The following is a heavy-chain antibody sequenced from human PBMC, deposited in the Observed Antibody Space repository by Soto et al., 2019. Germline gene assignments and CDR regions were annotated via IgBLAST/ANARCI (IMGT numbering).Heavy chain of an antibody. CDR2: IDPGDSYT. CDR3: ARQGLDIVAADFDY. J-gene: IGHJ4*02. D-gene: IGHD5-12*01. CDR1: GYTFTTHW. V-gene: IGHV5-10-1*03. Sequence: EVQLVQSGAEVKKPGESLRISCQGSGYTFTTHWINWLRQMPGKGLEWVGRIDPGDSYTDYSPSFQGHVTISADKSINAAYLQWGSMKALDTAMYYCARQGLDIVAADFDYWGQGSLVTVS.